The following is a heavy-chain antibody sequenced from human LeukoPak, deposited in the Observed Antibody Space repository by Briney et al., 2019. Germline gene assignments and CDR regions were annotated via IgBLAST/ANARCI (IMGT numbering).Heavy chain of an antibody. J-gene: IGHJ4*02. CDR2: IYYSGST. Sequence: SETLSLTCTVSGGSISSSSYYWGWIRQPPGKGLEWIGSIYYSGSTYYNPSLKSRVTISVDTSKNQFSLKLSSVTAADTAVYYCARLTMAGLPYWGQGTLVTVSS. CDR1: GGSISSSSYY. CDR3: ARLTMAGLPY. D-gene: IGHD5-12*01. V-gene: IGHV4-39*01.